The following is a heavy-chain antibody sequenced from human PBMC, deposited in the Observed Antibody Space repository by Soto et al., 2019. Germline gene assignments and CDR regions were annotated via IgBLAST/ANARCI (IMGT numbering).Heavy chain of an antibody. CDR2: IYYSGST. D-gene: IGHD1-26*01. CDR1: GGSISSGDYY. CDR3: ARGGHGQAYYSGSYGGFDY. V-gene: IGHV4-30-4*01. J-gene: IGHJ4*02. Sequence: SETLSLTCTVSGGSISSGDYYWSWIRQPPGKGLEWIGYIYYSGSTYYNPSLKSRVTISVDTSKNQFSLKLSSVTAADTAVYYCARGGHGQAYYSGSYGGFDYWGQGTLVTVSS.